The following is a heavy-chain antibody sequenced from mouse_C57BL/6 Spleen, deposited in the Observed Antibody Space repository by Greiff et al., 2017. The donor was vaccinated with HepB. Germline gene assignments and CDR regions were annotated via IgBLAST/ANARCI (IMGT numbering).Heavy chain of an antibody. Sequence: QVQLQQSGAELVKPGASVKISCKASGYAFSSYWMNWVKQRPGKGLEWIGQIYPGDGDTNYNGKFTGKATLTADKSSSTAYMQLSSLTSEDSAVYFCARESYRGYYAMDYWGQGTSVTVSS. V-gene: IGHV1-80*01. CDR3: ARESYRGYYAMDY. CDR2: IYPGDGDT. J-gene: IGHJ4*01. D-gene: IGHD2-12*01. CDR1: GYAFSSYW.